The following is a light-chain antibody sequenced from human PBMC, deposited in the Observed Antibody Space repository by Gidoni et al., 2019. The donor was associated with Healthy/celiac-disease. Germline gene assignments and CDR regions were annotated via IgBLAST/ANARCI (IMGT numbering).Light chain of an antibody. V-gene: IGKV1-33*01. J-gene: IGKJ2*01. CDR3: QQYDNLPYT. CDR1: QDSSNY. Sequence: DIQTTQSPSSMPAFAGDRVTITCQASQDSSNYLNWYQQKPGKATKPLIYDATTLETGVPSRFSGSGSGTDFTFTISSLQPEDIATYYCQQYDNLPYTFGQGTKLEIK. CDR2: DAT.